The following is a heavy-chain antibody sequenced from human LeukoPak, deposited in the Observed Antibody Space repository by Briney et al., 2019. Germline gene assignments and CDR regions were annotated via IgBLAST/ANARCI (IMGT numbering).Heavy chain of an antibody. CDR2: IYYSGST. D-gene: IGHD3-3*01. CDR3: ARGGTDITIFGVALHDYGMDV. Sequence: SETLSLTCTVSGGSISSGGYYWSWIRQHPGKGLEWIGYIYYSGSTYYNPSLKSRVTISVDTSKNQFSLKLSSVTAADTAVYYCARGGTDITIFGVALHDYGMDVWGQGTTVTVSS. V-gene: IGHV4-31*03. J-gene: IGHJ6*02. CDR1: GGSISSGGYY.